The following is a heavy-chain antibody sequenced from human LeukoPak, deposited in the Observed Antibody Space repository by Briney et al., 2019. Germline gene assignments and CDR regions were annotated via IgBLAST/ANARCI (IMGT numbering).Heavy chain of an antibody. CDR3: AKGYCSGGSCYLNDY. J-gene: IGHJ4*02. D-gene: IGHD2-15*01. V-gene: IGHV3-23*01. CDR2: ISGSGGST. CDR1: GFTFSSYA. Sequence: GGXXRLSCAASGFTFSSYAMSWVRQAPGKGLEWVSAISGSGGSTYYADSVKGRFTISRDNSKNTLYLQMNSLRAEDTAVYYCAKGYCSGGSCYLNDYWGQGTLVTVSS.